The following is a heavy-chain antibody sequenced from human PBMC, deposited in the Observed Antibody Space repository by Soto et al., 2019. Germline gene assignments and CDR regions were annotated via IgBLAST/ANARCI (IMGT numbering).Heavy chain of an antibody. V-gene: IGHV1-69*02. CDR3: ARGPDCSCGSCYSGLFDY. J-gene: IGHJ4*02. Sequence: SVKVSXKASGGTFSSYTISWVRQAPGQGLEWMGRIIPILGIANYAQKFQGRVTITADKSTSTAYMELSSLRSEDTAVYYCARGPDCSCGSCYSGLFDYWGQGTLVPVSS. CDR2: IIPILGIA. CDR1: GGTFSSYT. D-gene: IGHD2-15*01.